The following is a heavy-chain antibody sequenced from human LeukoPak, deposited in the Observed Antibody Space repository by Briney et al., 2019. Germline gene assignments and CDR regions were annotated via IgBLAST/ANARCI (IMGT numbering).Heavy chain of an antibody. D-gene: IGHD5-18*01. CDR1: GYTFTSYG. CDR3: ARVGVDTAMVIYYYYYMDV. CDR2: ISAYSGNT. V-gene: IGHV1-18*01. J-gene: IGHJ6*03. Sequence: ASVKVSCKASGYTFTSYGISWVRQAPGQGLEWMGWISAYSGNTNYAQKLQGRVTMTTDTSTSTAYMELRSLRSDDTAVYYCARVGVDTAMVIYYYYYMDVWGKGTTVTISS.